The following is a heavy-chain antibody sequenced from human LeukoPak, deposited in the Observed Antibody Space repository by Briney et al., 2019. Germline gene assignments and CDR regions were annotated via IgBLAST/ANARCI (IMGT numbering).Heavy chain of an antibody. CDR1: GGSVSSGSYY. CDR3: ARDGVASRYYYYGMDV. CDR2: IYYSGST. V-gene: IGHV4-61*01. D-gene: IGHD2-8*01. Sequence: SETLSLTCTVSGGSVSSGSYYWSWIRQPPGTGLEWIGYIYYSGSTNYNPSLRSRVTISVDTSKNQFSLKLSSVTAADTAVYYCARDGVASRYYYYGMDVWGQGTTVTVSS. J-gene: IGHJ6*02.